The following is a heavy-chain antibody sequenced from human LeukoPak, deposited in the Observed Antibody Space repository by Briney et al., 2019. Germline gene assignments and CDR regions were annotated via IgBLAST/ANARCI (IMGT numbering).Heavy chain of an antibody. Sequence: PGGSLRLSCAASGFTFDDYGMGWVRQAPGKGLEWVSGINWNGGSTNYADSVKGRFTISRDNAKNSLYLQMNSLRAEDTALYYCARLGISVSGGGAYYFDNWGQGTLVTVSS. CDR1: GFTFDDYG. V-gene: IGHV3-20*04. CDR3: ARLGISVSGGGAYYFDN. D-gene: IGHD6-19*01. J-gene: IGHJ4*02. CDR2: INWNGGST.